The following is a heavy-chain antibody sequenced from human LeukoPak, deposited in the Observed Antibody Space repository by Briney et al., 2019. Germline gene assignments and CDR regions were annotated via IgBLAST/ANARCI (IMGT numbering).Heavy chain of an antibody. Sequence: PGGSLRLSCAASGFTFDDYAMPWVRQAPGKGLEWVSGISWNSGSIGYADSVKGRFTISRDNAKNSLYLQMNSLRAEDTALYYCAKDISPWYSSSWFTRDWFDPWGQGTLVTVSS. CDR3: AKDISPWYSSSWFTRDWFDP. J-gene: IGHJ5*02. CDR1: GFTFDDYA. D-gene: IGHD6-13*01. V-gene: IGHV3-9*01. CDR2: ISWNSGSI.